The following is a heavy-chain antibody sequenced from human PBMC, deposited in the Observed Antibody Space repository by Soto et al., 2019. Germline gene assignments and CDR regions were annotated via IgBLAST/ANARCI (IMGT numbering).Heavy chain of an antibody. J-gene: IGHJ4*02. V-gene: IGHV4-34*01. Sequence: QVQLQQWGAGLLKPSETLSLTCAVYGGSFSGYYWSWIRQPPGKGLEWIGEINHSGSTNYNPSLKSRVTRSVDTSKIQFSLKLSSVTAADTAVYYCARDGGSYCTNGVCYLSYFDYWGQGTLVTVSS. CDR3: ARDGGSYCTNGVCYLSYFDY. CDR1: GGSFSGYY. D-gene: IGHD2-8*01. CDR2: INHSGST.